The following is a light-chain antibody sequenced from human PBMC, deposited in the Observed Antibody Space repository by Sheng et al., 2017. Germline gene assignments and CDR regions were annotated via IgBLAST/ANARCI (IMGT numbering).Light chain of an antibody. Sequence: DVQMTQSPSTLSASVGDRVTITCRASQSISTWLAWYQQKPGRAPKLLIYKASSLESGVPSRFSGSGSGTEFTLTISSLQADDSAIYSCQEYNSYSETFGQGTKVEIK. V-gene: IGKV1-5*03. CDR3: QEYNSYSET. J-gene: IGKJ1*01. CDR1: QSISTW. CDR2: KAS.